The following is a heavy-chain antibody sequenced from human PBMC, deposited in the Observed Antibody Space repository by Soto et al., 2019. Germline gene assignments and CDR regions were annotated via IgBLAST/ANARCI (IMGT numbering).Heavy chain of an antibody. CDR2: TSYDGSNK. CDR3: AKTTDRSGYYSRFDY. Sequence: QVQLVESGGGVVQPGMSLRLSCAASGFTFSSYGMHWVRQAPGKGLEWVAVTSYDGSNKYHADSVKGRFTISRDNSKNTLYLQMNSLRVEDTAVYYCAKTTDRSGYYSRFDYWGQGALVTVSS. J-gene: IGHJ4*02. V-gene: IGHV3-30*18. D-gene: IGHD3-22*01. CDR1: GFTFSSYG.